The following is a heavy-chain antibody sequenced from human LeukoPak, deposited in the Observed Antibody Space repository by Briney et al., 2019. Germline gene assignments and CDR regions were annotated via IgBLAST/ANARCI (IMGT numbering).Heavy chain of an antibody. D-gene: IGHD1-26*01. Sequence: GGSLRLSCAASGFTFSGDAMSWVRQAPGQGLEWVSAISGSGGSTYYADSVKGRFTISRDNSKNTLYLQMNSLRAEDTAVYYCAKDESGSYWVGAFDIWGQGTMVTVSS. CDR1: GFTFSGDA. V-gene: IGHV3-23*01. CDR3: AKDESGSYWVGAFDI. CDR2: ISGSGGST. J-gene: IGHJ3*02.